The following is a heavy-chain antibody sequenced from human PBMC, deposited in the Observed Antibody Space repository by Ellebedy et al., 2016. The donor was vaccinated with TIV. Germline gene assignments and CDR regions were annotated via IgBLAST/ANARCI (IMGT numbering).Heavy chain of an antibody. CDR1: GGSISSSSYY. CDR2: IYYSGST. CDR3: ARLARPYEKAFDI. V-gene: IGHV4-39*01. Sequence: SETLSLTXTVSGGSISSSSYYWGWIRQPPGKGLEWIGSIYYSGSTYYNPSLKSRVTISVDTSKNQFSLKLSSVTAADTAVYYCARLARPYEKAFDIWGQGTMVTVSS. J-gene: IGHJ3*02. D-gene: IGHD5-12*01.